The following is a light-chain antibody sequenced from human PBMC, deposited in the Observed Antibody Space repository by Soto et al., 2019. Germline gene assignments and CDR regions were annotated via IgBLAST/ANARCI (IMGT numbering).Light chain of an antibody. J-gene: IGLJ2*01. V-gene: IGLV4-69*01. CDR3: QTWGSGIVV. CDR2: LNSDGSH. Sequence: QTVVTQSPSASASLGASVKLTCTLSSGHSNYAIAWHQQQSEKGPGYLMKLNSDGSHSKGDGIPDRFSGSSSGAERYLTLSSLQSEDEADYYCQTWGSGIVVFGGGTKLTVL. CDR1: SGHSNYA.